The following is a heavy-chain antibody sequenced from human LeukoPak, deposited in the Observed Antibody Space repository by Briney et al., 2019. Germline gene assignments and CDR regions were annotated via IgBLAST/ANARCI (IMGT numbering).Heavy chain of an antibody. CDR1: GGSISSSSYY. Sequence: SETLSLTCTVSGGSISSSSYYWGWIRQPPGKGLEWIGSIYYSGSTYYNPSLKSRVTISVDTSKNQSSLKRSSVTAADTAVYYCARIVGATLFDYWGQGTLVTVSS. D-gene: IGHD1-26*01. J-gene: IGHJ4*02. CDR3: ARIVGATLFDY. V-gene: IGHV4-39*01. CDR2: IYYSGST.